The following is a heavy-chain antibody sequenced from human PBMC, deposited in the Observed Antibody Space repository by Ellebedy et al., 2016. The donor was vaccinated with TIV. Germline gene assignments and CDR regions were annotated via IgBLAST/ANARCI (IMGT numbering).Heavy chain of an antibody. Sequence: ASVKVSXXASGYTFTSYDINWVRQATGQGLEWMGWMNPNSGNTGYAQKFQGRVTVTRNTSISTAYMELSSLRSEDTAVYYCARGLAVAGTVRFDPWGQGTLVTVSS. V-gene: IGHV1-8*01. CDR1: GYTFTSYD. D-gene: IGHD6-19*01. CDR3: ARGLAVAGTVRFDP. J-gene: IGHJ5*02. CDR2: MNPNSGNT.